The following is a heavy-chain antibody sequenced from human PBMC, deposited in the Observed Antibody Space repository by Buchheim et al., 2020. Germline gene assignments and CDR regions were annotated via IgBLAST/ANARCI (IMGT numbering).Heavy chain of an antibody. V-gene: IGHV3-30-3*01. J-gene: IGHJ6*02. D-gene: IGHD2-2*01. CDR2: ISYDGSNK. CDR3: ASLFAGDIVVVPAARYYYYGMDV. CDR1: GFTFSSYA. Sequence: VQLVESGGGVVQPGRSLRLSCAASGFTFSSYAMHWVRQAPGKGLEWVAVISYDGSNKYYADSVKGRFTISRDNSKNTLYLQMNSLRAEDTAVYYCASLFAGDIVVVPAARYYYYGMDVWGQGTT.